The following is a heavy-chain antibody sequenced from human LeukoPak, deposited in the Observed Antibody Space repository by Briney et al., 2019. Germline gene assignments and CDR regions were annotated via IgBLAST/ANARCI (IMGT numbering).Heavy chain of an antibody. CDR3: ARDGVLYDSSGYYFRGAFDI. CDR1: GFTFSSYS. CDR2: ISSSSSTI. J-gene: IGHJ3*02. D-gene: IGHD3-22*01. Sequence: GGSLRLSCAASGFTFSSYSMNWVRQAPGKGLEWVSYISSSSSTIYYADSVKGRFTISRDNAKNSLYLQMNSLRAEDTAVYYCARDGVLYDSSGYYFRGAFDIWGQGTMVTVSS. V-gene: IGHV3-48*01.